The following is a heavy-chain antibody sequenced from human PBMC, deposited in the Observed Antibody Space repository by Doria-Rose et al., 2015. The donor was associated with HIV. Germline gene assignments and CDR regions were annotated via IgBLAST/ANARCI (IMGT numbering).Heavy chain of an antibody. CDR1: GVSLSSPGMG. D-gene: IGHD6-13*01. CDR2: IFSDDER. J-gene: IGHJ4*02. Sequence: QITLKESGPVLVKPTETLTLTCTVSGVSLSSPGMGVSWIRQPPGKALEWLANIFSDDERSYIPSLKSRLTISRRTSKGQVVLTMTDMDPVDTATYYCARIKSSRWYHKYYFDFWGQGTLVIVSA. CDR3: ARIKSSRWYHKYYFDF. V-gene: IGHV2-26*01.